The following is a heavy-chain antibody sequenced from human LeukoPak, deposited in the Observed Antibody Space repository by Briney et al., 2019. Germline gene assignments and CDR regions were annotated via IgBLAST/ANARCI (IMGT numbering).Heavy chain of an antibody. V-gene: IGHV4-34*01. CDR2: INHSGGT. CDR3: ARKGGGQLVNTRRWFDP. J-gene: IGHJ5*02. CDR1: GGSFSGYY. Sequence: SETLSLTCAVYGGSFSGYYWSWIRQPPGKGLEWIGEINHSGGTNYNPSLKSRVTISVDTSKNQFSLKLSSVTAADTAVYYCARKGGGQLVNTRRWFDPWGQGTLVTVSS. D-gene: IGHD6-6*01.